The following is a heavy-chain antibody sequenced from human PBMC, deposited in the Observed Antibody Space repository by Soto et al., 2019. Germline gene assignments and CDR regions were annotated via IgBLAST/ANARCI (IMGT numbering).Heavy chain of an antibody. CDR2: SSNSGTFS. CDR1: GFTFSDYY. V-gene: IGHV3-11*06. J-gene: IGHJ6*02. D-gene: IGHD2-2*01. Sequence: RRLSCEGSGFTFSDYYISWIRQAPGKGLEWISYSSNSGTFSRYADSVKGRFSISRDNTKNLLYLQMNSLRAEDTAVYYCAKTQLAHYYYYGMDVWGQGTTVTVSS. CDR3: AKTQLAHYYYYGMDV.